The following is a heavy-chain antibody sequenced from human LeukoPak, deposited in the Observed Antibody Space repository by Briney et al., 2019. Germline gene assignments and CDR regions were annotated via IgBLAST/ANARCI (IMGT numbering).Heavy chain of an antibody. CDR1: GFTFSNAW. Sequence: GGSLRLSCAASGFTFSNAWRSLVRQASGKGLEWVGHIKSKIDGETKGYAAPVKGRINISRDDSKNMLYLQLNSLKTEDTAVYYCTTEWELSPGVRYFDHWGQGTSASVSS. CDR2: IKSKIDGETK. CDR3: TTEWELSPGVRYFDH. J-gene: IGHJ4*02. D-gene: IGHD1-7*01. V-gene: IGHV3-15*01.